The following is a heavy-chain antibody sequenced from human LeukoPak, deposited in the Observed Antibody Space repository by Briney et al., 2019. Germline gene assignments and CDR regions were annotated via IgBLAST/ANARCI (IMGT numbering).Heavy chain of an antibody. CDR1: GYSFTNYW. Sequence: GESLKISCKASGYSFTNYWIGWVRQMPGKGLEWMGIIYPGDSETKYSPSFQGQVTISGDKSISTAYLQWGSLKASDTAIYYCARRSVPEKTSPSTFDIWGQGTMVTVSS. J-gene: IGHJ3*02. CDR2: IYPGDSET. CDR3: ARRSVPEKTSPSTFDI. D-gene: IGHD4-11*01. V-gene: IGHV5-51*01.